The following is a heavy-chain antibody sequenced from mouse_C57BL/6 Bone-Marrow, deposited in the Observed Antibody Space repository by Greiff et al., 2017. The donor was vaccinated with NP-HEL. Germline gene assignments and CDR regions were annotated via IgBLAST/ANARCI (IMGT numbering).Heavy chain of an antibody. CDR2: IRSKSNNYAT. V-gene: IGHV10-1*01. CDR1: GFSFNTYA. D-gene: IGHD2-5*01. J-gene: IGHJ3*01. Sequence: EVQVVESGGGLVQPKGSLKLSCAASGFSFNTYAMNWVRQAPGKGLEWVARIRSKSNNYATYYADSVKDRFTISRDDSESMLYLQMNNLKTEDTAMYYCVRHRTYYSTLAWFAYWGQGTLVTVSA. CDR3: VRHRTYYSTLAWFAY.